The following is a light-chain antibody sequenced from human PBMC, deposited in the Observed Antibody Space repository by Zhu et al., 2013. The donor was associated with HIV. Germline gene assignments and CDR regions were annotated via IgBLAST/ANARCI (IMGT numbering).Light chain of an antibody. Sequence: QSVLTQPPSVSGAPGQRVAISCTGSSSNIGAGYDVHWYQQLPGTAPKLLIYANTNRPSGVPDRFSGSNSGTSVSLAITGLQPEDEADYYCQSYDTTLNGVLFGGGTKLTVL. V-gene: IGLV1-40*01. CDR3: QSYDTTLNGVL. CDR2: ANT. CDR1: SSNIGAGYD. J-gene: IGLJ2*01.